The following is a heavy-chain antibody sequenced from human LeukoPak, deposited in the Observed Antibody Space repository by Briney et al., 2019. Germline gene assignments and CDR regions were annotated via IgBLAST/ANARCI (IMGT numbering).Heavy chain of an antibody. D-gene: IGHD3-9*01. CDR3: AKDLPTPHYDILTGGPDAFDI. V-gene: IGHV3-23*01. J-gene: IGHJ3*02. CDR1: GFTFSSYG. CDR2: ISGSGGST. Sequence: GGTLRLSCAASGFTFSSYGMSWVRQAPGKWLEWVSAISGSGGSTYYADSVKGRFTISRDNSKNTLYLQMNSLRAEDTAVYYCAKDLPTPHYDILTGGPDAFDIWGQGTMVTVSS.